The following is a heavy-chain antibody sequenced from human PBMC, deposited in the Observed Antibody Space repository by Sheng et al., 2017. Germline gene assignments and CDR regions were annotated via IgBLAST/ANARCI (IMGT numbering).Heavy chain of an antibody. D-gene: IGHD4-4*01. Sequence: EVQLLESGGGLVQPWGSLRLSCAASGFTFSSYAMSWVRQAPGKGLEWVSAISGSGGSTYYADSVKGRFTISRDNSKNTLYLQMNSLRAEDTAVYYCAKEGDGYSQEIGCFDYWGQGTLVTVSS. CDR3: AKEGDGYSQEIGCFDY. CDR1: GFTFSSYA. CDR2: ISGSGGST. J-gene: IGHJ4*02. V-gene: IGHV3-23*01.